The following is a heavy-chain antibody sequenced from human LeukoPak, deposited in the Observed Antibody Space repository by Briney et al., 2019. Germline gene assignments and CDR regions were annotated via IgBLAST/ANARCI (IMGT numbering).Heavy chain of an antibody. CDR3: ARGNGYVEGAAAGTTVMDL. V-gene: IGHV1-8*01. CDR1: GYSFTNYD. CDR2: MSPNSDKT. J-gene: IGHJ6*02. D-gene: IGHD6-13*01. Sequence: ASVKVSCKASGYSFTNYDINWVRQATGQGREWMGWMSPNSDKTIYAQKFQGRVTMTSDTSITTAYMEQSSLRSEDTVVYYCARGNGYVEGAAAGTTVMDLWGQGTTVTVSS.